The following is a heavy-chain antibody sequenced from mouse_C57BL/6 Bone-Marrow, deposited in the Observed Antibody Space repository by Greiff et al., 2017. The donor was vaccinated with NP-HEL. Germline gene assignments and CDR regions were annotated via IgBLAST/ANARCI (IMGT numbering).Heavy chain of an antibody. CDR2: INPSTGGT. CDR1: GYSFTGYY. CDR3: AREEDY. V-gene: IGHV1-42*01. Sequence: DVQLQESGPELVKPGASVKISCKASGYSFTGYYMNWVKQSPEKSLEWIGEINPSTGGTTYNQKFKAKATLTVDKSSSTAYMQLKSLTSEDSAVYYCAREEDYWGQGTSVTVSS. J-gene: IGHJ4*01.